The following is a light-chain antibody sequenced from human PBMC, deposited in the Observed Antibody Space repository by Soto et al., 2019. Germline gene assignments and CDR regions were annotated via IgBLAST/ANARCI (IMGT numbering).Light chain of an antibody. Sequence: EIVLTQSPATLSSFPGDRVTLSCRASQYINTRLAWYHHRPGQAPRLPIYQTSLRAAGIPARFSASGSGTDFTLTISDVQPEDFALYYCHQRQSWPRTFGQGTKVDIK. CDR1: QYINTR. V-gene: IGKV3-11*01. J-gene: IGKJ1*01. CDR2: QTS. CDR3: HQRQSWPRT.